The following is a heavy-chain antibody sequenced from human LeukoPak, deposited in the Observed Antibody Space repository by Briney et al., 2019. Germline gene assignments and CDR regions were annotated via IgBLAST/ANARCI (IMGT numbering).Heavy chain of an antibody. CDR2: ISYDGSNK. Sequence: PSGGSLRLSCAASGFTFSSYSMHWVRQAPGKGLEWVAVISYDGSNKYYADSVKGRFTISRDNSKNTLYLQMNSLRAEDTAVYYCARDVSSRSAYWGQGTLVTVSS. CDR1: GFTFSSYS. D-gene: IGHD6-13*01. V-gene: IGHV3-30-3*01. CDR3: ARDVSSRSAY. J-gene: IGHJ4*02.